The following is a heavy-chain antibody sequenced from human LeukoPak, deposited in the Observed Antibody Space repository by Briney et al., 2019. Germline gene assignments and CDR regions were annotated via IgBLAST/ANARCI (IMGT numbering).Heavy chain of an antibody. Sequence: PSETLSLTCTVSGGSISSYYWGWIRQPPGKGLEWIGYIYYSGSTNYNPSLKSRVTISVDTSKNQFSLKLSSVTAADTAVYYCARDAPPYGGYFDYWGQGTLVTVSS. CDR1: GGSISSYY. CDR2: IYYSGST. CDR3: ARDAPPYGGYFDY. D-gene: IGHD4/OR15-4a*01. J-gene: IGHJ4*02. V-gene: IGHV4-59*01.